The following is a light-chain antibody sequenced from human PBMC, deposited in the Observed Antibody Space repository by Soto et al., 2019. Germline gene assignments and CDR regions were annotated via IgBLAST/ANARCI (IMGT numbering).Light chain of an antibody. CDR3: LLYSGAAHVWV. CDR2: GTS. Sequence: QTVVTQEPSLTVSPGGTVTLTCASSAGPVTSGYYPNWFQQKPGQAPRSLIYGTSNKHSWTPARFSGSLLGGKAALTLSGVQPEYEADYYCLLYSGAAHVWVFGGGTKLTVL. CDR1: AGPVTSGYY. J-gene: IGLJ3*02. V-gene: IGLV7-43*01.